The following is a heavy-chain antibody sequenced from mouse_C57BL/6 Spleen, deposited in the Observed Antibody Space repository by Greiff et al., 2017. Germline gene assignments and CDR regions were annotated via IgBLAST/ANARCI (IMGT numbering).Heavy chain of an antibody. CDR1: GFTFSSYA. V-gene: IGHV5-4*01. D-gene: IGHD1-1*01. CDR3: ARDYGSDWYFDV. CDR2: ISDGGSYT. Sequence: EVMLVESGGGLVKPGGSLKLSCAASGFTFSSYAMSWVRQTPEKRLEWVATISDGGSYTYYPDNVQGRCTISRDNAKNNLYLQMSQLKSEYTAMYYCARDYGSDWYFDVWGTGTTVTVSS. J-gene: IGHJ1*03.